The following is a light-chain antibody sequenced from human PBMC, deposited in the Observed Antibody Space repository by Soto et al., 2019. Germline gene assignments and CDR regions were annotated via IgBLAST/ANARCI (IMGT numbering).Light chain of an antibody. CDR3: SSYTSSSTYD. J-gene: IGLJ1*01. CDR2: DVS. Sequence: QSVLTQPASVSGSPGQSLTISCTGTSSDVGGYNYVSWYQQHPGKAPKLMIYDVSNRPSGVSNRFSGSKSGNTASLTISGLQAEDEADYYCSSYTSSSTYDFGTGTKVTVL. V-gene: IGLV2-14*01. CDR1: SSDVGGYNY.